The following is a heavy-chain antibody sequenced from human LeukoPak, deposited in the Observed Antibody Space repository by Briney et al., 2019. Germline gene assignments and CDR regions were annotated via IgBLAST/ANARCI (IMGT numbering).Heavy chain of an antibody. J-gene: IGHJ4*02. CDR3: AKDPSIFTTIASDDY. D-gene: IGHD3-22*01. V-gene: IGHV3-23*01. Sequence: GGSLRLSCAASGFTFSSYAMSWVRQAPGKGLEWVSAISGSGGSTYYADSMKGRFTISRDNSKNTLYLQMNSLRAEDTAVYYCAKDPSIFTTIASDDYWGQGTLVTVSS. CDR1: GFTFSSYA. CDR2: ISGSGGST.